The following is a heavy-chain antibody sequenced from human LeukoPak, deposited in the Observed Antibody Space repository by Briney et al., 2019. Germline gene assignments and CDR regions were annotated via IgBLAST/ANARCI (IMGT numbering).Heavy chain of an antibody. V-gene: IGHV3-23*01. CDR3: AKDSPLLRYFDWSPGTGGEFDY. CDR2: ISGSGGST. Sequence: PGGSLRLSCAASGFTFSSYAMSWVRQAPGKGLEWVSAISGSGGSTYYADSVKGRFTISRDNSKNTLYLQMNSLRAEDTAVYYCAKDSPLLRYFDWSPGTGGEFDYRGQGTLVTVSS. CDR1: GFTFSSYA. J-gene: IGHJ4*02. D-gene: IGHD3-9*01.